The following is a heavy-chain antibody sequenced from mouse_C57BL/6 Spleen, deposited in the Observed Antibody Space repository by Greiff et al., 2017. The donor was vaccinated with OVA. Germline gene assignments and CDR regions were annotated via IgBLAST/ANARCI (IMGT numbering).Heavy chain of an antibody. J-gene: IGHJ2*01. V-gene: IGHV1-58*01. Sequence: EVQLQQSGAELVRPGSSVKLSCKTSGYTFTSYGITWVKQRPGQGLEWIGYIYIGNGYTDYNEKFKGKATLTTDTSSSTAYMHLSSLTSEDSAIYFCARGWDGGYWGQGTTLTVSS. CDR1: GYTFTSYG. CDR3: ARGWDGGY. D-gene: IGHD4-1*01. CDR2: IYIGNGYT.